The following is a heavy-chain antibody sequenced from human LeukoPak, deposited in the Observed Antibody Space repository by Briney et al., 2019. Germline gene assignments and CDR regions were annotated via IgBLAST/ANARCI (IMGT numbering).Heavy chain of an antibody. CDR3: AREAPYSSSRNWFDP. Sequence: ASVKVSCKASGYTFTGYYMHWVRQAPGQGLEWMGWINPNSGGTNYAQKFQGRVTMTRDTSISTAYMELSRLRSDDTAVYYCAREAPYSSSRNWFDPWGQGTLVTVSS. D-gene: IGHD6-13*01. CDR1: GYTFTGYY. J-gene: IGHJ5*02. V-gene: IGHV1-2*02. CDR2: INPNSGGT.